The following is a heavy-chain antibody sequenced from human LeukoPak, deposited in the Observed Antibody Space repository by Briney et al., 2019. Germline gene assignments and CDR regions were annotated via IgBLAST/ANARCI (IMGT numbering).Heavy chain of an antibody. Sequence: GGSLRLSCAASGFTFSSYAMSWVRQAPGKGLECVSGISGRGDNTYYADSVKGRFSVSRDNSKNTLYLQMNSLRAEDTAVYYCAGRGYSSGWSPDYWGQGTLVTVSS. CDR3: AGRGYSSGWSPDY. V-gene: IGHV3-23*01. CDR1: GFTFSSYA. CDR2: ISGRGDNT. D-gene: IGHD6-19*01. J-gene: IGHJ4*02.